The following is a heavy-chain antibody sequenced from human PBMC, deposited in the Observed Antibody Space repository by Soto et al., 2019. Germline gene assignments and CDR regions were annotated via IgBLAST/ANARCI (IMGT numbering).Heavy chain of an antibody. V-gene: IGHV4-59*13. CDR2: AYYSGST. J-gene: IGHJ4*02. Sequence: QVRLQESGPGLVKPSETLSLTCAVSSASITNYYWNWIRQPPGKGLEWIGYAYYSGSTNYNPSLKSRVTISVDTSKKDFSLRLSSVTAADTAVYYCARGLSNFDFWGQGALVTVSS. D-gene: IGHD4-4*01. CDR3: ARGLSNFDF. CDR1: SASITNYY.